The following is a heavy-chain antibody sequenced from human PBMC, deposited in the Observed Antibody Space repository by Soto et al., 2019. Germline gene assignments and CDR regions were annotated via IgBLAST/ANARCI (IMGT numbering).Heavy chain of an antibody. CDR2: ISVYNGNT. CDR1: GYTFSTYG. J-gene: IGHJ4*02. D-gene: IGHD3-9*01. V-gene: IGHV1-18*01. CDR3: ARGDESFDWLVPFDY. Sequence: QVQLVQSGAEVKKPGASVKVSCKASGYTFSTYGISWVRQAPGQGLEWLGWISVYNGNTNYAQKVQGRVTMTTDISTRTGYMELRTLRSDDTAVYYCARGDESFDWLVPFDYWGQGTLVTVSS.